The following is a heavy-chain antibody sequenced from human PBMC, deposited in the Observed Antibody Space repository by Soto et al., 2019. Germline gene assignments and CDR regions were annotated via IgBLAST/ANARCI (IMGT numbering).Heavy chain of an antibody. V-gene: IGHV3-30-3*01. CDR1: GFTFSSYA. D-gene: IGHD6-19*01. CDR2: ISYDGSNK. J-gene: IGHJ4*02. CDR3: ARESSGWYFDY. Sequence: QVQLVESGGGVVQPGRSLRLSCAASGFTFSSYAMHWVRQAPGKGLEWVAVISYDGSNKYYADSVKGRFTISRDNSKNTLYPQMNSLRAEDTAVYYCARESSGWYFDYWGQGTLVTVSS.